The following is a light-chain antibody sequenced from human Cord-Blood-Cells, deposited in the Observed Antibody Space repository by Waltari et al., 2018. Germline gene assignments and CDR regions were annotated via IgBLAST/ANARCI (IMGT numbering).Light chain of an antibody. CDR2: WAS. CDR1: PSVLYSPNNKNY. V-gene: IGKV4-1*01. Sequence: DIVTTQSPDSLAVSLGERATINFNSSPSVLYSPNNKNYLAWYQQKPGQPPKLLIYWASTRESGVPDRFSGSGSGTDFTLTISSLQAEDVAVYYCQQYYSTPFTFGLGTKVDIK. J-gene: IGKJ3*01. CDR3: QQYYSTPFT.